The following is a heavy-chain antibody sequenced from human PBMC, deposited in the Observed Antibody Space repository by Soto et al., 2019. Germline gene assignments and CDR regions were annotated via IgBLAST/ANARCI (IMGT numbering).Heavy chain of an antibody. J-gene: IGHJ5*02. CDR3: ARDPPYGRGWFDP. V-gene: IGHV1-2*02. D-gene: IGHD3-10*01. CDR2: INPNSGGT. CDR1: AVTFTSYF. Sequence: ASGKVSCKAPAVTFTSYFMHWVRQAPGHGLEWIGVINPNSGGTNYAQKFQGRVTMTRDTSISTAYMELSRLRSDDTAVYYCARDPPYGRGWFDPWGQGTLVTVSS.